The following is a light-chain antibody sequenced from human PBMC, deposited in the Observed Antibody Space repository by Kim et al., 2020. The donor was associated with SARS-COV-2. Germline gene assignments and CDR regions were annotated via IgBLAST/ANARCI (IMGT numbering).Light chain of an antibody. J-gene: IGKJ5*01. CDR2: DTS. CDR3: QQRSSWPPT. Sequence: LSPGERATLSCRASHSIGNSLAWYQQKPGQAPRLLIYDTSNGATDIPARFSGSGPGTDFTLTISSLEPEDFAVYFCQQRSSWPPTFGQGTRLEIK. V-gene: IGKV3-11*01. CDR1: HSIGNS.